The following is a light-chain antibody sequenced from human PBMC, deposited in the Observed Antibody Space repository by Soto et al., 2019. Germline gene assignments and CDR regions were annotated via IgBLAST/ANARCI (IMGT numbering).Light chain of an antibody. J-gene: IGKJ1*01. CDR1: QDIRNY. CDR2: DAS. Sequence: DVQMTQSPSSLSASVGDRVTITCQASQDIRNYLNWYEQKPGKAPKLLIYDASNLETWAPSRFSGSGYGTDFTFTISSLQPEDIFTDYCQQYDNLPWTFGQGTKVEIK. V-gene: IGKV1-33*01. CDR3: QQYDNLPWT.